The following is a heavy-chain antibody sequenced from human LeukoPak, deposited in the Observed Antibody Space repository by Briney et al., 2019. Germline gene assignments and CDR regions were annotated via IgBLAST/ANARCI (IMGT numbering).Heavy chain of an antibody. CDR3: ARVLAPVSSSSFGY. V-gene: IGHV3-21*01. J-gene: IGHJ4*02. Sequence: GGSLRLSCAATGFTFSSYSMNWVRQAPGKGLEWVSSISSSSSYIYYADSVKGRFTISRDNAKNSLYLQMNSLRAEDTAVYYCARVLAPVSSSSFGYWGQGTLVTVSS. CDR2: ISSSSSYI. D-gene: IGHD6-13*01. CDR1: GFTFSSYS.